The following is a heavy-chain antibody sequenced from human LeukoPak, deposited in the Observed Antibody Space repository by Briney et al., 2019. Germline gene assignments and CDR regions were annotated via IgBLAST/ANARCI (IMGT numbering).Heavy chain of an antibody. J-gene: IGHJ5*02. CDR2: IYSGGST. D-gene: IGHD2-15*01. CDR3: ARDPGYCGGGHCYRANWFDP. CDR1: GFTVSSNY. Sequence: PGGSLRLSCAASGFTVSSNYMSWVRRAPGKGLEWVSVIYSGGSTYYADSVKGRFTISRDNSKNTLYLQMNSLRADDTAVYYCARDPGYCGGGHCYRANWFDPWGQGTLVTVSS. V-gene: IGHV3-66*01.